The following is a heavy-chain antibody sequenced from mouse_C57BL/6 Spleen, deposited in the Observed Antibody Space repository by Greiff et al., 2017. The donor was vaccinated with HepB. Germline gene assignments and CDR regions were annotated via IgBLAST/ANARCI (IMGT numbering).Heavy chain of an antibody. CDR3: ARGRDGYFYFDY. CDR2: ISSGSSTI. V-gene: IGHV5-17*01. J-gene: IGHJ2*01. Sequence: EVQLQQSGGGLVKPGGSLKLSCAASGFTFSDYGMHWVRQAPEKGLEWVAYISSGSSTIYYADTVKGRFTISRDNAKNTLFLQMTSLRSEDTAMYYCARGRDGYFYFDYWGQGTTLTVSS. D-gene: IGHD2-3*01. CDR1: GFTFSDYG.